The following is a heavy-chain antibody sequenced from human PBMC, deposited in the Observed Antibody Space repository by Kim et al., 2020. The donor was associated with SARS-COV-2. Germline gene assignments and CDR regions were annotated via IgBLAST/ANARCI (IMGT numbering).Heavy chain of an antibody. V-gene: IGHV4-31*03. D-gene: IGHD3-10*01. Sequence: SETLSLTCTVSGGSISNGSYYWNWIRQHPGKGLEWIAYIHYSGSTYYNPSLKSRVTISVDTSKNQFSLKLSSVTAADTAVYYCASFPRGVGTNWFDPWGQGTLVTVSS. CDR3: ASFPRGVGTNWFDP. J-gene: IGHJ5*02. CDR1: GGSISNGSYY. CDR2: IHYSGST.